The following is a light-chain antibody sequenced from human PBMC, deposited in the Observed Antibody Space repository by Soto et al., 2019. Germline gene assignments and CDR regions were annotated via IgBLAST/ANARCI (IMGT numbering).Light chain of an antibody. CDR3: QQLFNSPIT. J-gene: IGKJ5*01. V-gene: IGKV1-9*01. CDR2: GAS. CDR1: QVISTS. Sequence: DIQLTQSPSFLSPSIGESVTITFRASQVISTSLAWYQVKPGKAPKLLIYGASTLESGVPSRFSATVSGTEFSLTITSLQPEDFATYYCQQLFNSPITFGQGTRLEIK.